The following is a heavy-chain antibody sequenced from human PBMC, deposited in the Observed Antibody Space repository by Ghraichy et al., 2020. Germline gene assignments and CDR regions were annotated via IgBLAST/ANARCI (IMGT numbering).Heavy chain of an antibody. CDR3: ARGLAITMIVVVKDAFDI. V-gene: IGHV4-34*01. J-gene: IGHJ3*02. CDR1: GGSFSGYY. Sequence: SETLSLTCAVYGGSFSGYYWSWIRQPPGKGLEWIGEINHSGSTNYNPSLKSRVTISVDTSKNQFSLTLSSVTAADTAVYYCARGLAITMIVVVKDAFDIWGQGTMVTVSS. D-gene: IGHD3-22*01. CDR2: INHSGST.